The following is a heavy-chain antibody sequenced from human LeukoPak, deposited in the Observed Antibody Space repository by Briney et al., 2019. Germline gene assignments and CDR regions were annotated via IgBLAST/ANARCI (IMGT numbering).Heavy chain of an antibody. D-gene: IGHD6-19*01. Sequence: GGSLRLSCAASGFTLSTYDMHWVRQPTGEGLEWVSIIYRAGDTYYPDSVKGRFTISRDNSENTLNLQMNSLRAEDTAVYYCATGGTSGWLDAFHIWGQGTMVTVSS. J-gene: IGHJ3*02. CDR2: IYRAGDT. CDR1: GFTLSTYD. V-gene: IGHV3-13*01. CDR3: ATGGTSGWLDAFHI.